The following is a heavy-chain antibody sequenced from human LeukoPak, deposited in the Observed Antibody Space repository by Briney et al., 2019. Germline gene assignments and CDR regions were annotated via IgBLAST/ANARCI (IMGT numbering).Heavy chain of an antibody. CDR2: IYYSGST. Sequence: PSETLSLTCTVSGGSISSYYWSWIRQPPGKGLEWIGYIYYSGSTNYNPSLKSGVTISVDTSKNQFSLKLSSVTAADTAVYYCARGIRYYYDSSGYYRTDRFDPWGQGTLVTVSS. CDR3: ARGIRYYYDSSGYYRTDRFDP. CDR1: GGSISSYY. D-gene: IGHD3-22*01. J-gene: IGHJ5*02. V-gene: IGHV4-59*01.